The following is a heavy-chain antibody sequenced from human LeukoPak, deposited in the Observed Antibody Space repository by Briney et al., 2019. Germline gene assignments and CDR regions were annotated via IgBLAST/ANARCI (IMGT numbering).Heavy chain of an antibody. V-gene: IGHV1-8*01. CDR2: MNPNSGDT. CDR3: ARGPLYSSGWYYYGMDV. CDR1: GYRFTSYA. Sequence: ASVKVSCKTSGYRFTSYAINWVRQATGQGLEWMGWMNPNSGDTGYAQKFQGRVTMTRNTSISTAYMELSSLRSEDTAVYYCARGPLYSSGWYYYGMDVWGQGTTVTVSS. J-gene: IGHJ6*02. D-gene: IGHD6-19*01.